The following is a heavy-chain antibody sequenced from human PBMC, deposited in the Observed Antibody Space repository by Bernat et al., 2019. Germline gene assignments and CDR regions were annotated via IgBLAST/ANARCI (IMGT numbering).Heavy chain of an antibody. D-gene: IGHD5-18*01. CDR3: AKRAIQLCSDFDF. Sequence: EVQLVESGGGLVQPGGSLRLSCAASGFTVSSNAMSWVRQAPGKGLEWVSAICSGGSTYYADSVKGSFTISRDNSKNTLYLQMNSLRAEDTAVYYCAKRAIQLCSDFDFWGQGTPVTVSS. CDR2: ICSGGST. V-gene: IGHV3-66*01. CDR1: GFTVSSNA. J-gene: IGHJ4*02.